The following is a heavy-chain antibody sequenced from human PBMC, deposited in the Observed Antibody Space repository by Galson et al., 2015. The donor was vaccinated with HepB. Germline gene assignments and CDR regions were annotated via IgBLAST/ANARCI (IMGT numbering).Heavy chain of an antibody. J-gene: IGHJ6*02. CDR1: GGTFSSYT. CDR2: IIPILGIA. Sequence: SVKVSCKASGGTFSSYTISWVRQAPGQGLEWMGRIIPILGIANYAQKFQGRVTITADKSTSTAYMELSSLRSEDTAVYYCASWGGYCSSTSCHGLYYYGMDVWGQGTTVTVSS. CDR3: ASWGGYCSSTSCHGLYYYGMDV. V-gene: IGHV1-69*02. D-gene: IGHD2-2*01.